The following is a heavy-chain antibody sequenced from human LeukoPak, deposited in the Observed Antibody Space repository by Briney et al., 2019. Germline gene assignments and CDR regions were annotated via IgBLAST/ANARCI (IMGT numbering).Heavy chain of an antibody. J-gene: IGHJ4*02. Sequence: GESLQISCKGSGYPFTSYWIGWVRQMPGKGLEWMGIIYPGDSDTRYSPSFQGQVTISADKSISTAYLQWSSLKASDTAMYYCARLPYYDSSGYYFSFDYWGQGTLVTVSS. CDR3: ARLPYYDSSGYYFSFDY. CDR1: GYPFTSYW. V-gene: IGHV5-51*01. CDR2: IYPGDSDT. D-gene: IGHD3-22*01.